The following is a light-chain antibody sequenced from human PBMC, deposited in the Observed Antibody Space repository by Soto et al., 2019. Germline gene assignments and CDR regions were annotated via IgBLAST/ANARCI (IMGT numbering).Light chain of an antibody. V-gene: IGLV2-14*01. CDR3: SSYTSSSTLLDV. Sequence: QSALTQPASASGSPGQSVTISCTGTSSDVGGYNYVSWYQQHPGKAPKLMIYDVSNRPSGVSNRFSGSKSGNTASLTISGLQDEDEADYYCSSYTSSSTLLDVFGTGTKLTVL. CDR2: DVS. CDR1: SSDVGGYNY. J-gene: IGLJ1*01.